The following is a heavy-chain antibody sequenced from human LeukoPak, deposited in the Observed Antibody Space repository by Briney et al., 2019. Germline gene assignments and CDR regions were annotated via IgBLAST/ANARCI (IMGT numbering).Heavy chain of an antibody. CDR1: GGSFSGYY. CDR3: ARVHPDGITMVRGAHYFDY. J-gene: IGHJ4*02. V-gene: IGHV4-34*09. CDR2: IYYSGST. Sequence: SETLSLTCAVYGGSFSGYYWSWISQPPGKGLEWIGYIYYSGSTYYNPSLKSRVTISVDTSKNQFSLKLSSVTAADTAVYYCARVHPDGITMVRGAHYFDYWGQGTLVAVSS. D-gene: IGHD3-10*01.